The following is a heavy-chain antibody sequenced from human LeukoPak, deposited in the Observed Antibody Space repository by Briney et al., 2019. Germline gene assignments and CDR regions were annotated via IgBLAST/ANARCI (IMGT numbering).Heavy chain of an antibody. CDR3: ARCDRFDGFDY. Sequence: GESLKISCQGSGYSFTSYWIGWVRQMPGKGLEWMGIIYSGDSDTRYSPSFQGQITISADKSISTAYLQWSSLKASDTAMYYCARCDRFDGFDYWGQGTLVTVSS. D-gene: IGHD3-10*01. CDR1: GYSFTSYW. V-gene: IGHV5-51*01. CDR2: IYSGDSDT. J-gene: IGHJ4*02.